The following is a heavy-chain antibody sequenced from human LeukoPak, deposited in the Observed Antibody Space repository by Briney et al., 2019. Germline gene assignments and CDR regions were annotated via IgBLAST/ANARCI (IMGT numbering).Heavy chain of an antibody. CDR1: GFTFSTFA. D-gene: IGHD2-15*01. J-gene: IGHJ4*02. Sequence: GGSLRLSCAASGFTFSTFAMIWVRQPPGKGLEWVSSIFPSGGEIHYADSVRGRFTISRDNSKNTLYLQMNSLRAEDTAVYYCARAPRYCSGGSCYLWWGQGTLVTVSS. V-gene: IGHV3-23*01. CDR3: ARAPRYCSGGSCYLW. CDR2: IFPSGGEI.